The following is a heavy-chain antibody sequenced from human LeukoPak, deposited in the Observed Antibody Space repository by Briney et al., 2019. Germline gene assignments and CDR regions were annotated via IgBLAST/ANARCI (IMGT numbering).Heavy chain of an antibody. J-gene: IGHJ4*02. D-gene: IGHD3-10*01. CDR2: ISYDGSNK. CDR1: GFTFSSYA. CDR3: ASLWFGETFDY. V-gene: IGHV3-30*04. Sequence: PGGSLRLSCAAPGFTFSSYAMHWVRQAPGKGLEWVAVISYDGSNKYYADSVKGRFTISRDNSKNTLYLQMNSLRAEDTAVYYCASLWFGETFDYWGQGTLVTVSS.